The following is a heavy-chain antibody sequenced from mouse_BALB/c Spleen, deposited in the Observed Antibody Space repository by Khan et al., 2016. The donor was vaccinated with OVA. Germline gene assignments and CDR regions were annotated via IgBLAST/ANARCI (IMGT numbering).Heavy chain of an antibody. J-gene: IGHJ4*01. V-gene: IGHV1-7*01. CDR1: GYTFTSYW. Sequence: QVQLQQSGAELAKPGASVKMSCKASGYTFTSYWMHWVKQRPGQGLEWIGYINPSTGYTEYNQKFKDKATLTADKSSSTAYMQLSSRTSEDSAVDYCARDFPFGDDAMDYWGQGTSVTVSS. CDR2: INPSTGYT. D-gene: IGHD2-2*01. CDR3: ARDFPFGDDAMDY.